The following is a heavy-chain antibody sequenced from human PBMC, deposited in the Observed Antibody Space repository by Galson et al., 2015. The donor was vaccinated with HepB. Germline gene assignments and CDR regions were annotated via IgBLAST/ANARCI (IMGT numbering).Heavy chain of an antibody. J-gene: IGHJ6*02. V-gene: IGHV3-64D*06. CDR1: GFTFSSYA. D-gene: IGHD6-6*01. CDR3: VKNRIAARPYYYGMDV. Sequence: SLRLSCAASGFTFSSYAMHWVRQAPGKGLEYVSAISSNGGSTYYADSVKGRFTISRDNSKNTLYLQMSSLRAEDTAVYYCVKNRIAARPYYYGMDVWGQGTTVTVSS. CDR2: ISSNGGST.